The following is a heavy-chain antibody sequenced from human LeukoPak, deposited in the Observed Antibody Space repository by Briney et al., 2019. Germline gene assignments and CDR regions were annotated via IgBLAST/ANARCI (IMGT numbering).Heavy chain of an antibody. CDR1: GFTFSSYT. CDR2: ISSSSSYI. V-gene: IGHV3-21*01. D-gene: IGHD2/OR15-2a*01. Sequence: GSLRLSCAASGFTFSSYTMNWVRLAPGKGLEWVSSISSSSSYIYYADSMKGRFTISRDNAKNSLYLQMNSLRAEDTAVYYCARTERPVRYETILSHMDVWGKGTTVTVSS. J-gene: IGHJ6*03. CDR3: ARTERPVRYETILSHMDV.